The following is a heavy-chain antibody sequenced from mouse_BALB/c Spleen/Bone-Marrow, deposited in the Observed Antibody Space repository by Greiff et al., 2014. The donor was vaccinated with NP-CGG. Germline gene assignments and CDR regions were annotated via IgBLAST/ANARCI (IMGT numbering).Heavy chain of an antibody. CDR3: ARKEFDY. CDR1: GFSLTSYG. V-gene: IGHV2-2*02. CDR2: IWSDGST. J-gene: IGHJ2*01. Sequence: VKLMESGPGLVQPSQSLSITCTVSGFSLTSYGVHWVRQSPGKGLEWLGVIWSDGSTDYNEAFISRLSIRKDNSKSQVFFKMYSLQANDTAIYYCARKEFDYWGQGTTLTVSS.